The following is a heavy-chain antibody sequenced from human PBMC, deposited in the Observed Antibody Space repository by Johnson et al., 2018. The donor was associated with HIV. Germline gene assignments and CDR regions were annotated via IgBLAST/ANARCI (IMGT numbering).Heavy chain of an antibody. D-gene: IGHD1-26*01. CDR1: GFTFDDYA. CDR2: ISGSGGGT. Sequence: VQLVESGGGLVQPGRSLRLSCAASGFTFDDYAMHWVRQAPGKGLEWVSGISGSGGGTYYADSVKGRFTISRDNSKNTLYLQMNSLRAEDTAIYYCATRYSGNYRAFDIWGQGTMVTVSS. V-gene: IGHV3-23*04. J-gene: IGHJ3*02. CDR3: ATRYSGNYRAFDI.